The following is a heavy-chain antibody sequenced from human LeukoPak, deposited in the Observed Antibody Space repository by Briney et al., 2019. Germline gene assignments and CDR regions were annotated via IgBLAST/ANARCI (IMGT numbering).Heavy chain of an antibody. Sequence: GGSLRLSCAASGFTFSSYSMNWVRQAPGKGLEWVSSISSSSSYIYYADSVKGRFTISRDNAKNSLYLQMNSLRAEDTAVYYFARQGPGGDHWLVEFDYWGQGTLVTVSS. CDR1: GFTFSSYS. D-gene: IGHD6-19*01. CDR2: ISSSSSYI. V-gene: IGHV3-21*03. J-gene: IGHJ4*02. CDR3: ARQGPGGDHWLVEFDY.